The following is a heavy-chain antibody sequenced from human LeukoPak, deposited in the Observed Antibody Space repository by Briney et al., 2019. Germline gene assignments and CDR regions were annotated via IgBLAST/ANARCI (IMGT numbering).Heavy chain of an antibody. J-gene: IGHJ4*02. CDR2: IKQDGSEK. CDR3: ASQIWGSYPGHY. CDR1: GFTFSSYW. D-gene: IGHD3-16*01. V-gene: IGHV3-7*01. Sequence: GGSLRLSCAASGFTFSSYWMSWVRQAPGKGLEWAANIKQDGSEKYYVDSVKGRFTISRDNAKNSLYLQMNSLRAEDTAVYYCASQIWGSYPGHYWGQGTLVTVSS.